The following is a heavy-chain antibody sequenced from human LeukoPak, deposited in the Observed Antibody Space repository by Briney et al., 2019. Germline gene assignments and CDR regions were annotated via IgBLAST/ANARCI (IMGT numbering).Heavy chain of an antibody. CDR1: GFTFSSYG. V-gene: IGHV3-33*06. D-gene: IGHD3-10*01. J-gene: IGHJ6*03. CDR3: ANQLEYYMDV. Sequence: GGSLRLSCAASGFTFSSYGMHWVRQAPGKGLEWVAVIWYDGSNKYYADSVKGRFTISRDNSKNTLYLQMNSLRAEDTAAYYCANQLEYYMDVWGKGTTVTVSS. CDR2: IWYDGSNK.